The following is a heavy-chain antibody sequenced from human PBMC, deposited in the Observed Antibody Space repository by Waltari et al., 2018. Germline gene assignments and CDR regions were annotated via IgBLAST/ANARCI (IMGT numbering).Heavy chain of an antibody. D-gene: IGHD1-26*01. CDR3: ARVGSFGVGATGPNFIDY. Sequence: EVQLVESGGGLVQPGGSLRLSCAASGFTFSSYAMSWVRQAPGKGLEWVSAISGSGGRTYYADSVKGRFTISRDNSKNTLYLQMNSLRAEDTAVYYCARVGSFGVGATGPNFIDYWGQGTLVTVSS. CDR1: GFTFSSYA. V-gene: IGHV3-23*04. CDR2: ISGSGGRT. J-gene: IGHJ4*02.